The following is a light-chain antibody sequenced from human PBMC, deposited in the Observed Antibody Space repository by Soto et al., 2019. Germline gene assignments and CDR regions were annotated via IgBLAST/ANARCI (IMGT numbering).Light chain of an antibody. J-gene: IGLJ3*02. V-gene: IGLV2-14*01. CDR3: SSYTSGSTWV. CDR1: SSDVGAYNY. Sequence: QSALTQPASVSGSPGQSITISCTGTSSDVGAYNYVSWYQQHPGKAPKLMIYEVSNRPSGVSNRFYGSKSGNTASLTISGLQAADEGDYYCSSYTSGSTWVFGGGTKLTGL. CDR2: EVS.